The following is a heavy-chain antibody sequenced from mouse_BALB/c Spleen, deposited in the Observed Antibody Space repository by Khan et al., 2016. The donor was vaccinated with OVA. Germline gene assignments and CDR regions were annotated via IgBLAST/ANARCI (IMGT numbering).Heavy chain of an antibody. J-gene: IGHJ4*01. CDR1: GLSLSTSGMV. V-gene: IGHV8-8*01. CDR3: ARIGWLLDYAMDG. CDR2: IWWDDDK. D-gene: IGHD2-3*01. Sequence: QVTLKESGPGLLQPSQTLSLPCSFSGLSLSTSGMVVACIRQPSGKGLEWLPHIWWDDDKRYNPALKSRLNLSKDTSSNQVFLKIDSMDTADTATYYCARIGWLLDYAMDGWGRGTSVTVAS.